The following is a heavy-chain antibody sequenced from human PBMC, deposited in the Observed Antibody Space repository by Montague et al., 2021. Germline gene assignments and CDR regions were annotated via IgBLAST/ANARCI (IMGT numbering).Heavy chain of an antibody. J-gene: IGHJ6*02. CDR2: IGTAGDT. CDR1: GFTFSRYD. Sequence: SLSLSWAASGFTFSRYDMHWVRQATGKGLEWVSAIGTAGDTYYPGSVKGRFTISRENAKNSLYLQMNSLRAGDTAVYYCARGAHSSGYYGYYYYYGMDVWGQGTTVTVSS. D-gene: IGHD3-22*01. CDR3: ARGAHSSGYYGYYYYYGMDV. V-gene: IGHV3-13*04.